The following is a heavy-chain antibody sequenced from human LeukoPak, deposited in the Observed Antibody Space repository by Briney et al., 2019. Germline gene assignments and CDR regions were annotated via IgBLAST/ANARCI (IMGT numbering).Heavy chain of an antibody. CDR3: VRHGNEYDYGDYQVIDY. CDR2: IYYSGST. Sequence: SETLSLTCTVSGGSISSSSYYWGWIRQPPGKGLEWIGSIYYSGSTYYNPSLKSRVTISVDTSKNQFSLKLSSVTAADTAVYYCVRHGNEYDYGDYQVIDYWGQGTLVTVSS. J-gene: IGHJ4*02. D-gene: IGHD4-17*01. CDR1: GGSISSSSYY. V-gene: IGHV4-39*01.